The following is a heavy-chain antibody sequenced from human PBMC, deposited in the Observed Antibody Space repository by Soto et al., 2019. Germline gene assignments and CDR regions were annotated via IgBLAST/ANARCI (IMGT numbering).Heavy chain of an antibody. CDR1: GYTFTSYG. Sequence: QVQLVQSGAEVKKPGASVKVSCKASGYTFTSYGISWVRQAPGQGLEWMGWISAYNGNTNYAQKLQGRVTMTTDTSTSTAYMELRSLRSDDTSVYYCAREGYSGSNYISQYYYFDYWGQGTLVTVSS. CDR2: ISAYNGNT. D-gene: IGHD4-4*01. CDR3: AREGYSGSNYISQYYYFDY. V-gene: IGHV1-18*01. J-gene: IGHJ4*02.